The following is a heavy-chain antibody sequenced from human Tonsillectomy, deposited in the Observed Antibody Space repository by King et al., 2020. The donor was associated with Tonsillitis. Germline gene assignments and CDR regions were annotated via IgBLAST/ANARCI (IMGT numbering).Heavy chain of an antibody. Sequence: VQLVESGTEVKKPGESLKISCKGSGYSFTSYWIGWVRQMPGKGLEWMGVVYPGDSDTRYSPSFQGQVTISADKSISTAYLQWSSLKASDTAMYYCARLYGSGRKEGPFPGFYGMNVWGQGTTVTVSS. V-gene: IGHV5-51*01. CDR1: GYSFTSYW. J-gene: IGHJ6*02. D-gene: IGHD3-10*01. CDR3: ARLYGSGRKEGPFPGFYGMNV. CDR2: VYPGDSDT.